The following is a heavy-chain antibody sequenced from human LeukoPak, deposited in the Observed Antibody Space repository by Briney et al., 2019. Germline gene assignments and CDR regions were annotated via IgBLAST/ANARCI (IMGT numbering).Heavy chain of an antibody. CDR2: ISAYNGNT. J-gene: IGHJ6*03. V-gene: IGHV1-18*01. D-gene: IGHD3-3*02. Sequence: ASVKVSCKASGYTLTRYAMNWVRQAPGQGLEWMGWISAYNGNTNYAQKLQGRVTMTTDTSTSTAYMELRSLRSDDTAVYYCARDSKGDYYYYYMDVWGKGTTVTVSS. CDR3: ARDSKGDYYYYYMDV. CDR1: GYTLTRYA.